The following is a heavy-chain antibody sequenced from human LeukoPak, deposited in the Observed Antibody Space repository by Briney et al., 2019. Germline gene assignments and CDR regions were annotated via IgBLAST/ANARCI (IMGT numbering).Heavy chain of an antibody. CDR1: GGSFSGYY. CDR3: ARGTMTTVTYYFDY. V-gene: IGHV4-34*01. J-gene: IGHJ4*02. Sequence: SETLSLTCAVYGGSFSGYYWSWIRQPPGKGLEWIGEINHSGSTNYNPSLKSRVTISVDTSMNQFSLELSSVTAADTAVYYCARGTMTTVTYYFDYWGQGTLVTVSS. D-gene: IGHD4-17*01. CDR2: INHSGST.